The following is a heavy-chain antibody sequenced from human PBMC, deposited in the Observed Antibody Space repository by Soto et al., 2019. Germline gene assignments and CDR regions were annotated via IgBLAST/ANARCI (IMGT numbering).Heavy chain of an antibody. CDR1: GGSISSSSYY. V-gene: IGHV4-39*01. CDR2: IYYSGST. Sequence: SETLSLTCTVSGGSISSSSYYWGWIRQPPGKGLEWIGSIYYSGSTYYNPSLKSRVTISVDTSKNQFSLKLSSVTAADTAVYYCARLDSSGSTIDYWGQGTLVTVSS. CDR3: ARLDSSGSTIDY. D-gene: IGHD6-19*01. J-gene: IGHJ4*02.